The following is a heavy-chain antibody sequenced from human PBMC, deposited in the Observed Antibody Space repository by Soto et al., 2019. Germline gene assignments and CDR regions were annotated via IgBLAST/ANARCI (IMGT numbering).Heavy chain of an antibody. V-gene: IGHV4-59*08. Sequence: SETLSLTCTVSGDSISRYYWSWIRRPPGKGLEWIGYIYYSGSANYNPSLKSRVTISLDTSKNQFSLKLNSVTAADTAVYYCARHRFGSSPWGQGTLVTVSS. D-gene: IGHD2-2*01. CDR3: ARHRFGSSP. J-gene: IGHJ5*02. CDR2: IYYSGSA. CDR1: GDSISRYY.